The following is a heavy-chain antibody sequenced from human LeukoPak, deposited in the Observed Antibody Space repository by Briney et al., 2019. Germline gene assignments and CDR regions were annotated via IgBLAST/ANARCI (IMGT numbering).Heavy chain of an antibody. CDR1: GFTFSSYA. D-gene: IGHD6-6*01. V-gene: IGHV3-23*01. CDR2: ISGSGGST. Sequence: GGSLRLSCAASGFTFSSYAMSWVRQAPGKGLEWVSAISGSGGSTYYADSVKGRFTISRDNSKNTLYLQMNSLRAEDTAVYYCAMSIAARFSDRREGPFDYWGQGTLVTVSS. CDR3: AMSIAARFSDRREGPFDY. J-gene: IGHJ4*02.